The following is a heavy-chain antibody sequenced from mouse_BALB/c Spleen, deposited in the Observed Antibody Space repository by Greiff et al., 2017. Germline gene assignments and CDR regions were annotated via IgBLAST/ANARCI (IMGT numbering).Heavy chain of an antibody. CDR2: IDPYYGGT. CDR1: GYSFTGYN. J-gene: IGHJ1*01. V-gene: IGHV1-39*01. D-gene: IGHD4-1*01. CDR3: ARGDWDGWYFDV. Sequence: VQLQQSGPELEQPGASVKISCKASGYSFTGYNMNWVKQSNGKSLEWIGNIDPYYGGTSYNQKFKGKVTLTVDKSSSTAYMQLKSLTSEDSAVYYCARGDWDGWYFDVWGAGTTVTVSS.